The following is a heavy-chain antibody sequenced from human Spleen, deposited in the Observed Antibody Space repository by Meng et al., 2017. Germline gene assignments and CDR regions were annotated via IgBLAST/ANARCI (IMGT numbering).Heavy chain of an antibody. CDR2: MNEDGRTI. Sequence: VQLVESGGGVVQPGRSLRLSCAASGFTFSSYAMHWVRQAPGKGLVWVSRMNEDGRTISHAGSVRGRFTISRDSAKNILYLQMNSLRVEDTALYYCVRDFGGNSDYWGLGTLVTVSS. V-gene: IGHV3-74*01. CDR1: GFTFSSYA. D-gene: IGHD2-21*01. J-gene: IGHJ4*02. CDR3: VRDFGGNSDY.